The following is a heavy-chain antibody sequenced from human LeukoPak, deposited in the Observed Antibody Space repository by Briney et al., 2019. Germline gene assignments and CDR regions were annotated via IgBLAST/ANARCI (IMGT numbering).Heavy chain of an antibody. CDR2: ISSSSSTI. CDR1: GFTFSSYS. D-gene: IGHD6-13*01. V-gene: IGHV3-48*01. J-gene: IGHJ3*02. CDR3: AREVVAAAGMGPRAFDI. Sequence: GGSLRLSCAASGFTFSSYSMNWVRQAPGKGLEWVSYISSSSSTIYYADSVKGRFTISRDNAKNSLYLQMNSLRAEDTAVYYCAREVVAAAGMGPRAFDIWGQGTMVTVSS.